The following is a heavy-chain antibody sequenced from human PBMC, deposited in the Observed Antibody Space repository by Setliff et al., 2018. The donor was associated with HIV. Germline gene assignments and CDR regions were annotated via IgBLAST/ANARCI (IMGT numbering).Heavy chain of an antibody. J-gene: IGHJ4*02. CDR2: IDQHGSER. CDR3: ARKTAYYYGSGTYYKFDY. D-gene: IGHD3-10*01. CDR1: EFTNFW. Sequence: GGSLRLSCAASEFTNFWMAWVRQAPGKGLEWVANIDQHGSERYYTDSVKGRFTISRDNAKNTLYLQMNSLRAEDTAVYYCARKTAYYYGSGTYYKFDYWGQGTLVTVSS. V-gene: IGHV3-7*01.